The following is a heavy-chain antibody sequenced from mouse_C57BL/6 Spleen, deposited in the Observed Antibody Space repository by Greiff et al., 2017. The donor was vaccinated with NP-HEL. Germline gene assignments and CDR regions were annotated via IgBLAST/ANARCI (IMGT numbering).Heavy chain of an antibody. CDR3: ARGGGFAY. J-gene: IGHJ3*01. V-gene: IGHV1-54*01. CDR2: INPGSGGT. Sequence: VQLQQSGAELVRPGTSVKVSCKASGYAFTNYLIEWVKQRPGQGLEWIGVINPGSGGTNYNEKFKGKATLTADKSSSTAYIQLSSLTSEDSAVDICARGGGFAYWGQGTLVTVSA. CDR1: GYAFTNYL.